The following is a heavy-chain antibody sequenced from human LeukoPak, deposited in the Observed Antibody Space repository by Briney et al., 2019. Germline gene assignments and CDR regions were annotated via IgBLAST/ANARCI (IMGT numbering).Heavy chain of an antibody. CDR1: GFIFSNYG. J-gene: IGHJ6*03. CDR3: AKGPHYYMDV. V-gene: IGHV3-30*02. Sequence: PGGSLRLSCAASGFIFSNYGMHWVRQAPGMGLEWVAMIRFDGSNKYYADSVKGRFTVSRDNSKNTLYLQMNSLRVEDTAMYYCAKGPHYYMDVWGKGTTVTVSS. CDR2: IRFDGSNK.